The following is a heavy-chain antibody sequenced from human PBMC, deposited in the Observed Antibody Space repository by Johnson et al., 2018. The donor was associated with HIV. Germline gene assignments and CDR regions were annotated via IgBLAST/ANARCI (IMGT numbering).Heavy chain of an antibody. D-gene: IGHD3-3*01. CDR1: GFTLTNAR. V-gene: IGHV3-15*01. CDR3: ARGGRYRFLEWSISDAFDI. J-gene: IGHJ3*02. CDR2: IKTKTEGGTT. Sequence: VQLVESGGGLVKPGGSLRLSCAASGFTLTNARMKWVRQAPGKGLEWLGRIKTKTEGGTTDYAAPGKGRFPISRDDSINKVDLQRNSLGAEDTAVYYCARGGRYRFLEWSISDAFDIWGQGTMVTVSS.